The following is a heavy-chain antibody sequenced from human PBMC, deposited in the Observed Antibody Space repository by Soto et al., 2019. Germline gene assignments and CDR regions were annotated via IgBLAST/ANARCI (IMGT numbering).Heavy chain of an antibody. J-gene: IGHJ4*02. V-gene: IGHV3-23*01. CDR1: GFTLSRYV. CDR2: ISGSGGST. D-gene: IGHD2-2*01. Sequence: GGSLRLSCAGSGFTLSRYVMSWVRQAPGKGLEWVSAISGSGGSTYFADSVKGRFTISRDNSKNTLYLQMNRLRAEDTAVYYCAKVSRDQLLSSFDYWGQGXLVTISS. CDR3: AKVSRDQLLSSFDY.